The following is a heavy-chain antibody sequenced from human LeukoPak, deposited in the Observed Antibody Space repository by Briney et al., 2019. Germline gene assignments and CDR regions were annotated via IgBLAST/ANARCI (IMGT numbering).Heavy chain of an antibody. J-gene: IGHJ4*02. V-gene: IGHV3-7*01. D-gene: IGHD6-13*01. Sequence: GGSLRLSCAASGFTFSDYWMGWVRQAPGRGLEWVANIKQDGSEKYYGESVRGRLTISRDNSKNTLYLQMNSLRAEDTAVYYCAKDEGYAAAGILDYWGQGTLVTVSS. CDR3: AKDEGYAAAGILDY. CDR2: IKQDGSEK. CDR1: GFTFSDYW.